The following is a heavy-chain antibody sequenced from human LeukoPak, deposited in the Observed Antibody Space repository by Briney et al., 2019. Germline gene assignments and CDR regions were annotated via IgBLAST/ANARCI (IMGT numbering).Heavy chain of an antibody. CDR1: GYTFTSYD. J-gene: IGHJ5*02. CDR2: MNPNSGNT. D-gene: IGHD3-3*01. CDR3: ARSLVLRSWFDP. V-gene: IGHV1-8*01. Sequence: ASVKVSCKASGYTFTSYDINWVRQATGQGLEWMGWMNPNSGNTGYAQKFQGRVTMTRNTSISTAYMELSSLRSEDTAVYYCARSLVLRSWFDPWGQGTLVTVSS.